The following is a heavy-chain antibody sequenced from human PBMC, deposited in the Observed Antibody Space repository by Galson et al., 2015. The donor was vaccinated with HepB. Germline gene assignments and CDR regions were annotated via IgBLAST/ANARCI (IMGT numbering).Heavy chain of an antibody. V-gene: IGHV7-4-1*02. CDR2: INTNTGNP. CDR3: ARGGYCSGGSCYGMVLLDY. D-gene: IGHD2-15*01. CDR1: GYTFTSYA. Sequence: SVKVSCKASGYTFTSYAMNWVRQAPGQGLEWMGWINTNTGNPTYAQGFTGRFVFSLDTSVSTAYLQISSLKAEDTAVYYCARGGYCSGGSCYGMVLLDYWGQGTLVTVSS. J-gene: IGHJ4*02.